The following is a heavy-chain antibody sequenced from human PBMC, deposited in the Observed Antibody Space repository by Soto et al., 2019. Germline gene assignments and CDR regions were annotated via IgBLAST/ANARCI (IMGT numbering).Heavy chain of an antibody. D-gene: IGHD3-22*01. CDR1: GGTFSSYT. V-gene: IGHV1-69*02. J-gene: IGHJ4*02. CDR2: IIPIVGIA. Sequence: QVQLVQSGAEVKKPGSSVKVSCKASGGTFSSYTINWVRQAPGQGLEWMGRIIPIVGIANYAQKFQSRVTMTADKSTSTAYMELSSLRSEDTAVYYCARGDYYDSSGPSDWGQGSLVTVSS. CDR3: ARGDYYDSSGPSD.